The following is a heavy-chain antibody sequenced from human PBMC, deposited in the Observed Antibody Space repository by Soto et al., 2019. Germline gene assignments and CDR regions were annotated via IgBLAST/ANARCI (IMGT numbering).Heavy chain of an antibody. CDR3: AKDRLRGARSAHNGQGRRDIVVVPAAISDY. CDR1: GFTFSSYA. D-gene: IGHD2-2*01. CDR2: ISGSGGST. V-gene: IGHV3-23*01. J-gene: IGHJ4*02. Sequence: GGSLRLSCAASGFTFSSYAMSWVRQAPGKGLEWVSAISGSGGSTYYADSVKGRFTISRDNSKNTLYLQMNSLRAEDTAVYYCAKDRLRGARSAHNGQGRRDIVVVPAAISDYWGQGTLVTVSS.